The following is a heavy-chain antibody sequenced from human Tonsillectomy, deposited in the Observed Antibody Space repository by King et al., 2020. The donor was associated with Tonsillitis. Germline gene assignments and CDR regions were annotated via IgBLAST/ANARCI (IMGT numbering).Heavy chain of an antibody. CDR3: ARQGVVVPAAIIGDYYYGMDV. CDR1: GYSFPNYW. J-gene: IGHJ6*02. D-gene: IGHD2-2*01. V-gene: IGHV5-51*01. CDR2: IYPGDSDA. Sequence: QLVQSGAEVKKPGESLKISCKGSGYSFPNYWIAWVRQMAGKGLEWMGVIYPGDSDARYSPSFQGQVTISDDRSISTAYLQFSSLKASDSAIYYGARQGVVVPAAIIGDYYYGMDVWGQGTTVTVSS.